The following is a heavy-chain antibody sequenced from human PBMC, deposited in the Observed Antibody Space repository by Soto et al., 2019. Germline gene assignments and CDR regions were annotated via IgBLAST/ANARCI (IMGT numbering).Heavy chain of an antibody. V-gene: IGHV3-30*03. CDR2: ISHDGNAQ. J-gene: IGHJ5*02. Sequence: GWSLRLSCAASGFILSAYGMHWVRHAPGKGLEWVAMISHDGNAQYYVDSVKGRFTISRDDAENSLYLQMNNLRAEDTAVYYCKRNRDKFDTWGQGTPLTVSA. CDR3: KRNRDKFDT. CDR1: GFILSAYG.